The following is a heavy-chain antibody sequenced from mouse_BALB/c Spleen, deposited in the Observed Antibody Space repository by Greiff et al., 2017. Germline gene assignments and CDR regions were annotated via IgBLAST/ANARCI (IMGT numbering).Heavy chain of an antibody. Sequence: EVKLQESGPGLVKPSQSLSLTCSVTGYSITSGYYWNWIRQFPGNKLEWMGYISYDGSNNYNPSLKNRISITRDTSKNQFFLKLNSVTTEDTATYYCARSYYGNYPAWFAYWGQGTLVTVSA. CDR3: ARSYYGNYPAWFAY. CDR2: ISYDGSN. V-gene: IGHV3-6*02. CDR1: GYSITSGYY. J-gene: IGHJ3*01. D-gene: IGHD2-10*01.